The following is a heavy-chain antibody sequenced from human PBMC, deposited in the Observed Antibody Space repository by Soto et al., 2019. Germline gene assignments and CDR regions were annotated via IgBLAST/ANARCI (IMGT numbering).Heavy chain of an antibody. Sequence: ASVKVSCKASGYTFTSYAMHWVRQAPGQRLEWMGWINAGNGNTKYSQKFQGRVTITRDTSASTAYMELSSLRSEDTAVYYCARGAIAVPATYYFDYWGQGTRVTAPQ. CDR2: INAGNGNT. V-gene: IGHV1-3*01. CDR3: ARGAIAVPATYYFDY. D-gene: IGHD6-19*01. CDR1: GYTFTSYA. J-gene: IGHJ4*02.